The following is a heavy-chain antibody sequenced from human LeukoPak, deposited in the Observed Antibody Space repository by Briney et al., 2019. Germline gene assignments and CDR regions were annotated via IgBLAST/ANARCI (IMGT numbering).Heavy chain of an antibody. D-gene: IGHD3-9*01. J-gene: IGHJ5*02. CDR2: INPNSGGT. V-gene: IGHV1-2*02. CDR3: ARDGYYDILAGYRNWFDP. Sequence: ASVKVSCKASGYTFTDYYMHWVRQASGQGLEWMGWINPNSGGTNYAQKFQGRVTMTRDTSISTAYMELSRLRSDDTAVYYCARDGYYDILAGYRNWFDPWGQGTLVTVSS. CDR1: GYTFTDYY.